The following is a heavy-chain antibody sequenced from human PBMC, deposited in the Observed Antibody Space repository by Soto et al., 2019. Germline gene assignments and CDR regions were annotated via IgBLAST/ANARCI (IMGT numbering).Heavy chain of an antibody. Sequence: QVQLQESGPGLVKPSQTLSLTCTVSGGAISSGHYYWTWIRQSPGKGLEWIGHIHYSGSTFYNPSLKSRVTMSVDTSKNQISLKLSSVTAADTAVYYCAREASGYPACFALWGLGTLVTVSS. D-gene: IGHD5-12*01. J-gene: IGHJ4*02. V-gene: IGHV4-30-4*01. CDR3: AREASGYPACFAL. CDR1: GGAISSGHYY. CDR2: IHYSGST.